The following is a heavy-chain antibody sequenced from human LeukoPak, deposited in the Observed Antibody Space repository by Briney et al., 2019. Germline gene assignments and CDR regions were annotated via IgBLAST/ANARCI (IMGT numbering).Heavy chain of an antibody. CDR2: ISTSGST. CDR3: ARDLDY. Sequence: PSQTLSLTCTVSGGSISSGTYYWSWIRQPAGKGLEWIGRISTSGSTNYNPSLKSRVTISVDTSKNQFSLKLSSVTAADTAVYYCARDLDYWGQGTLVTVSS. J-gene: IGHJ4*02. V-gene: IGHV4-61*02. CDR1: GGSISSGTYY.